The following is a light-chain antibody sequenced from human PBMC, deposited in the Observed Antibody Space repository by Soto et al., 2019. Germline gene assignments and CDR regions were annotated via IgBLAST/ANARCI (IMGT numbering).Light chain of an antibody. CDR1: QRIGTY. Sequence: DIQMTQSPSSLSASVGDRVTITCRASQRIGTYLNWYLQKPGKAPQLLIFAATSLQSGVSPRFSGSGSGTDFALTISSLQSEDFAVYYCQQYNNFITFGQGTRLEIK. CDR2: AAT. J-gene: IGKJ5*01. CDR3: QQYNNFIT. V-gene: IGKV1-39*01.